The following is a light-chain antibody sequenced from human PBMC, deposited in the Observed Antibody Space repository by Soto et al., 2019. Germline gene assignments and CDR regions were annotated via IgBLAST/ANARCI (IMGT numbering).Light chain of an antibody. V-gene: IGKV3D-15*01. J-gene: IGKJ4*01. CDR2: GAS. CDR1: QSVSSN. CDR3: QQYNYWPPLT. Sequence: EIVMTQSPATLSVSPGERATLSCRASQSVSSNLAWYQQKPGQAPRLLIYGASTRATGIPARFSGSGSGTEFTLPISSLQSEDFAVYYCQQYNYWPPLTFGGGTKVEIK.